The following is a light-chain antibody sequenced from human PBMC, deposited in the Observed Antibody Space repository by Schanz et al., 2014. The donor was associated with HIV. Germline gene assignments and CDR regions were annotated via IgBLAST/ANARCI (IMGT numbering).Light chain of an antibody. CDR1: QHISNY. CDR2: ATS. J-gene: IGKJ1*01. V-gene: IGKV1-39*01. CDR3: QQTYSLPVT. Sequence: DIQMTQSPSAMSASVGDTVTITCRASQHISNYLAWFQQRPGKAPKLLIYATSNFQSGVPSRFSGSGSGTDFTLTISRLQPEDFATYYCQQTYSLPVTFGQGTKVEIK.